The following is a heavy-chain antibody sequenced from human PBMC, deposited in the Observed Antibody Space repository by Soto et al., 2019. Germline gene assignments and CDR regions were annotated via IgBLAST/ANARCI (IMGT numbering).Heavy chain of an antibody. CDR1: GGSFSSGVYY. Sequence: QVKLQESGPELVKPSQTLSLTCIVSGGSFSSGVYYWSWIRQHPGKGLEWIGYFYYSGSTYYNPSLKSRVTISVDTSKNQFSLKLSSVTAADTAVYYCARWWSGSRQGFDPWGQGTLVTVSS. V-gene: IGHV4-31*03. J-gene: IGHJ5*02. D-gene: IGHD3-3*01. CDR3: ARWWSGSRQGFDP. CDR2: FYYSGST.